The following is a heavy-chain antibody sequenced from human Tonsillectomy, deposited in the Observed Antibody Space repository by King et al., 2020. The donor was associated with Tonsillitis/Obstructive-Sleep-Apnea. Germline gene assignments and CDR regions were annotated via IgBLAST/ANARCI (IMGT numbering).Heavy chain of an antibody. CDR1: GDSINSYY. J-gene: IGHJ4*02. V-gene: IGHV4-59*01. CDR2: ISCSGNT. D-gene: IGHD3-3*01. Sequence: MQLQESGPGLVKPSETLSLTCTVSGDSINSYYWSWIRQPPGKGLEWIGYISCSGNTNYNPSLKSRVTISIDTSKNQFSLKLRSVTAADTAVYYCAGSKGSGSYFDYWGQGTLVTVSS. CDR3: AGSKGSGSYFDY.